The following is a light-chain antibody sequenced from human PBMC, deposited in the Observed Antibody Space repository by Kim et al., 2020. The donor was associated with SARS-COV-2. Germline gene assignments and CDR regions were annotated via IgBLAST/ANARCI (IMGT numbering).Light chain of an antibody. V-gene: IGLV3-19*01. CDR1: ILRSFY. J-gene: IGLJ2*01. Sequence: GQTARITSQGDILRSFYATWYQQKQAQPPIVVVNDKNNHPSGVPHRFSCSTTGNTSALIITGAQAGEEEDYYYNARDSNDNIVFGGGTKLTVL. CDR2: DKN. CDR3: NARDSNDNIV.